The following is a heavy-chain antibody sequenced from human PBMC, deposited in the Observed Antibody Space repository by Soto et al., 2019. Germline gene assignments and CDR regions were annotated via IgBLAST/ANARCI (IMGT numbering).Heavy chain of an antibody. Sequence: GGSLRLSCAASGFTFSTYSMNWVRQAPGKGLEWVSFISSTSSTINYADSVKGRSTISRDNAKNSLYLQMNSLRDADTAVYYCARDNRASDFDYWGRGTLVTSPQ. V-gene: IGHV3-48*02. D-gene: IGHD1-26*01. CDR3: ARDNRASDFDY. J-gene: IGHJ4*02. CDR2: ISSTSSTI. CDR1: GFTFSTYS.